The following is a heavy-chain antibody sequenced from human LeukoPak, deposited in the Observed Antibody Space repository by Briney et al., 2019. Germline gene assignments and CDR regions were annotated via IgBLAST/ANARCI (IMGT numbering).Heavy chain of an antibody. CDR2: IKQDGSEK. V-gene: IGHV3-7*01. CDR3: AREAAATITALDY. D-gene: IGHD5-12*01. CDR1: GFTFSRYW. J-gene: IGHJ4*02. Sequence: GGSLRLSCAASGFTFSRYWMSWVRQAPGKGLEWGANIKQDGSEKYYVDSVKGRFTISRDNAKNSLYLQMNSLRAEDTAVYYCAREAAATITALDYWGQGTLVTVSS.